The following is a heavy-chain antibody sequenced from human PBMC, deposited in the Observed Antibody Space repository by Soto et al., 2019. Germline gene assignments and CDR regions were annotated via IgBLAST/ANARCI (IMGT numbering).Heavy chain of an antibody. CDR3: ARCRRIAAADTDY. CDR2: IIPIFGTA. V-gene: IGHV1-69*13. J-gene: IGHJ4*02. D-gene: IGHD6-13*01. CDR1: GGTFSSYA. Sequence: SVKVSCKASGGTFSSYAISWVRQAPGQGLEWMGGIIPIFGTANYAQKFQGRVTITADESTSTAYMELSSLRSEDTAVYYCARCRRIAAADTDYWGQGTLVTVSS.